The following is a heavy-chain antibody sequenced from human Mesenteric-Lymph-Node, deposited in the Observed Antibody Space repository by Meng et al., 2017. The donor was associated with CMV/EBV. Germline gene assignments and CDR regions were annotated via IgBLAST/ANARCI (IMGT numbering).Heavy chain of an antibody. CDR2: IRSNANGEST. V-gene: IGHV3-15*01. Sequence: GESLKISCAASGFTFNTSCMSWIRQAPGKGLEWVGRIRSNANGESTAYAAPVRGRFSISRDDTQKTLLMQMSSLKIEATAIYYCTAAISGSGTFMSDIDYWGQGTLVTVSS. J-gene: IGHJ4*02. D-gene: IGHD3-10*01. CDR3: TAAISGSGTFMSDIDY. CDR1: GFTFNTSC.